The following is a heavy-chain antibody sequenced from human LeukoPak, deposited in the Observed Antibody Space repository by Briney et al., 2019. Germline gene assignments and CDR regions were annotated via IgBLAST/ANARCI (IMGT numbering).Heavy chain of an antibody. J-gene: IGHJ4*02. CDR3: ARQSSTGLAY. CDR1: GGSFSGYY. V-gene: IGHV4-34*01. CDR2: INHSGSA. Sequence: SETLSLTCAVYGGSFSGYYWSWIRQPPGKGLEWIGEINHSGSANYNLSLKSRVTMSVDTSKNQFSLKMSSVTAADTAVYYCARQSSTGLAYWGQGTLVTVSS. D-gene: IGHD1-1*01.